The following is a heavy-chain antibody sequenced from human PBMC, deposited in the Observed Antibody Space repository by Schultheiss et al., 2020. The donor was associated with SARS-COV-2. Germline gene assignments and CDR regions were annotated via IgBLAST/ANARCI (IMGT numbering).Heavy chain of an antibody. V-gene: IGHV4-59*11. J-gene: IGHJ4*02. CDR3: AREEMTDYSNYFGY. Sequence: SETLSLTCTVSGGSLTSHYWTWIRQSPGKGLEWIGEINHSGSTNYNPSLKSRVTISVDTSKNQFSLKLSSVTAADTAVYFCAREEMTDYSNYFGYWGQGTLVTVSS. D-gene: IGHD4-11*01. CDR2: INHSGST. CDR1: GGSLTSHY.